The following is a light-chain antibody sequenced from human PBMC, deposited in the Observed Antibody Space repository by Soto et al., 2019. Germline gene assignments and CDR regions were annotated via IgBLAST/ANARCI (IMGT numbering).Light chain of an antibody. CDR2: DAS. CDR1: QSISSW. Sequence: DIQKTQAPSTLCASVGDRVTITCRASQSISSWLAWYQQKPGKAPKLLIYDASNLETGVPSRFSGSGSGTDFTFTISSLQPEDIATYYCQQYDNLPWTFGQGTKVDIK. CDR3: QQYDNLPWT. V-gene: IGKV1-5*01. J-gene: IGKJ1*01.